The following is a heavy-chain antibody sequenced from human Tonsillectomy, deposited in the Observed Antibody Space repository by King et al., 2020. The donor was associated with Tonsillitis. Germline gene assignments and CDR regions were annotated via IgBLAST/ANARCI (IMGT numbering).Heavy chain of an antibody. J-gene: IGHJ3*02. CDR3: AKDIARLLWFGELLGDAFDI. Sequence: QLVESGGGLVQPGRSLRLSCAASGFTFDDYAMHWVRQAPGKGLEWVSGISWNSGSIGYADSVKGRFTISSDNAKNSLYLQMNSLRAEDTALYYCAKDIARLLWFGELLGDAFDIWGQGTMVTVSS. CDR1: GFTFDDYA. CDR2: ISWNSGSI. V-gene: IGHV3-9*01. D-gene: IGHD3-10*01.